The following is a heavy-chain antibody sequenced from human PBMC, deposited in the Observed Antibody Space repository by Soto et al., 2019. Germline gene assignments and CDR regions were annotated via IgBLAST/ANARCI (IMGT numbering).Heavy chain of an antibody. D-gene: IGHD2-2*01. CDR2: ISYDGINK. Sequence: QVQLVESGGGVVQPGRSLRLSCAASGFTFSSYAMHWVRQAPGKGLEWVAGISYDGINKYYADSVKGRFTISRDNSKNTLYLQMNSLRAEDTAVYYCARERGDCSSTSGHQNPSYYGMDVWGQGTTVTVSS. CDR3: ARERGDCSSTSGHQNPSYYGMDV. J-gene: IGHJ6*02. CDR1: GFTFSSYA. V-gene: IGHV3-30-3*01.